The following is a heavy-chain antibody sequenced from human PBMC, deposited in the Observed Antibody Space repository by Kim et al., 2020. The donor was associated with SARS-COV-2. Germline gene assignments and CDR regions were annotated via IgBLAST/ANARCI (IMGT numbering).Heavy chain of an antibody. V-gene: IGHV1-18*04. Sequence: ASVKVSCKASGYTFISYGISWVRQAPGQGLEWMGWISAYNGNTNYAQKLQGRVTMTTDTSTSTAYMELRSLRSDDTAVYYCARPFDSLSGSYQDAFDIWGQGTMVTVSS. CDR1: GYTFISYG. D-gene: IGHD1-26*01. CDR3: ARPFDSLSGSYQDAFDI. J-gene: IGHJ3*02. CDR2: ISAYNGNT.